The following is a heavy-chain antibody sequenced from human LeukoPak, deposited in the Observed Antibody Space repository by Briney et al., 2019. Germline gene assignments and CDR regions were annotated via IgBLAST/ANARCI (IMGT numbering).Heavy chain of an antibody. V-gene: IGHV3-23*01. CDR2: ISGSGGST. CDR3: AKASVMGDHYDY. Sequence: GGSLRLSCAASGFTFSSYAMSWVRQAPGKGLEWASAISGSGGSTYYADSVKGRFTIPRDNSKNTLYLQMNSLRAEDTAVYYCAKASVMGDHYDYWGQGTLVTVSS. J-gene: IGHJ4*02. D-gene: IGHD3-16*01. CDR1: GFTFSSYA.